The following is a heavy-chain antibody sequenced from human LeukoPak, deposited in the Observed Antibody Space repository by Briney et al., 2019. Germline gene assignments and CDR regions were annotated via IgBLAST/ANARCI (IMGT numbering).Heavy chain of an antibody. CDR1: GFTFSNSA. D-gene: IGHD6-19*01. V-gene: IGHV3-23*01. Sequence: GGSLRLSCAASGFTFSNSAMSWVRQAPGKGLEWVSTLSGSGITTYYADSVKGRFTISRDNSKNTLYLQMNSLRVEDTAVYYCAKGIYSSGWSYFDYWGHGTLVTVST. CDR3: AKGIYSSGWSYFDY. J-gene: IGHJ4*01. CDR2: LSGSGITT.